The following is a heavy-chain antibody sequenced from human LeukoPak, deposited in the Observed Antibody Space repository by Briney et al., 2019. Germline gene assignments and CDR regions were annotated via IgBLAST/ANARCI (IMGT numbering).Heavy chain of an antibody. CDR1: PLTFSSYS. Sequence: GGSLRLSCAASPLTFSSYSLNWVRQAPGKGLEWVSSITTSSRYIYYADSVKGRFTISRDNAKNSLYLQMNSLRAEDTAVYYCARDLSLYCSGGSCYSLNYWGQGTLVTVSS. J-gene: IGHJ4*02. CDR2: ITTSSRYI. CDR3: ARDLSLYCSGGSCYSLNY. V-gene: IGHV3-21*01. D-gene: IGHD2-15*01.